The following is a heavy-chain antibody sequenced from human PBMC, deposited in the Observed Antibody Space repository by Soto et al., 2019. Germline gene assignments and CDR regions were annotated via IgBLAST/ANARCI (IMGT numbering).Heavy chain of an antibody. D-gene: IGHD2-8*01. J-gene: IGHJ6*03. V-gene: IGHV3-23*01. CDR3: AGRYCTNGVCYTNYYYYIDV. CDR1: GFTFSNYA. Sequence: PGGSLRLSCAASGFTFSNYAMSWVRQAPGKGLEWVSTTTTSGGNTYYADSVQGRFTISRDNSKNTLYLQMNSLRAEDTAVYYCAGRYCTNGVCYTNYYYYIDVWGKGTTVTVSS. CDR2: TTTSGGNT.